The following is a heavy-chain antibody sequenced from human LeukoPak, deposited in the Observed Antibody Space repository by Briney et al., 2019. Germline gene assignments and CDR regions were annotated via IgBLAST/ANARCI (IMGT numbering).Heavy chain of an antibody. D-gene: IGHD3-10*01. V-gene: IGHV5-51*01. J-gene: IGHJ5*02. CDR3: ARRYGGSWFDP. CDR2: IYPGDSDT. Sequence: GESLKISCKGSGYSFTNHWIVWVRQMPGKGLEWMGIIYPGDSDTRYSPSFQGQVTISADKSISTAYSQWSSLKASDTAMYYCARRYGGSWFDPWGQGTLVTVSS. CDR1: GYSFTNHW.